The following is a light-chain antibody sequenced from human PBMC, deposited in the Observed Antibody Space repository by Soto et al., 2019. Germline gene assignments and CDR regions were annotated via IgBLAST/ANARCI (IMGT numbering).Light chain of an antibody. CDR1: QGISSY. CDR2: AAS. Sequence: DIQLTQSPSFLSASVGDRVTITCRASQGISSYLAWYQQKPGKAPKLLIYAASTLQSGVPSRFSGSGSGTELSLKISSLQTEDFATYYCQHLNSYPITFGQGTRLEIK. CDR3: QHLNSYPIT. V-gene: IGKV1-9*01. J-gene: IGKJ5*01.